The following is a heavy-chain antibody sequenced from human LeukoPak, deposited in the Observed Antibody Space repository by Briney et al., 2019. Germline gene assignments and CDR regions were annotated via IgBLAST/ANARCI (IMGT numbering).Heavy chain of an antibody. D-gene: IGHD6-19*01. CDR2: VSGGGSNT. Sequence: GGSLRLSCAASGFTFSNNAMSWVRQAPGKGLEWVSAVSGGGSNTYYADSVKGRFTISRDNSKNTLYLQMNSLRAEDTALYYCARRMAVAGSFDYWGQGTLVIVSS. CDR3: ARRMAVAGSFDY. V-gene: IGHV3-23*01. CDR1: GFTFSNNA. J-gene: IGHJ4*02.